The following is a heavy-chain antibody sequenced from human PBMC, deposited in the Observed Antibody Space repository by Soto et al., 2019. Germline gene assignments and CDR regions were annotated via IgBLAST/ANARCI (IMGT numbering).Heavy chain of an antibody. CDR2: IIPIFGRA. D-gene: IGHD3-16*01. V-gene: IGHV1-69*12. CDR1: GGNFNSNA. Sequence: QVQLVQSGAEVKKPGSSVKVSCQASGGNFNSNAVAWVRQAPGQGPEWMGGIIPIFGRANSAQKFKGRVTITANESTSAVYMDLSSLRPEDTAVYYCATGVQDNVVLKYFYAMDIWGQGTTVIVS. J-gene: IGHJ6*02. CDR3: ATGVQDNVVLKYFYAMDI.